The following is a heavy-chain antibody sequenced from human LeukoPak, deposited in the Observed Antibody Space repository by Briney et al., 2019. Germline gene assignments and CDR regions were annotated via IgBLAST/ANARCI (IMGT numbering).Heavy chain of an antibody. CDR1: GGSIGSYY. J-gene: IGHJ5*02. V-gene: IGHV4-4*07. Sequence: SETLSLTCTVSGGSIGSYYWSWIRQPAGKGLEWIGRIYTSGSTNYNPSLKSRVTMSVDTSKNQFSLKLSSVTAADTAVYYCARGPVVPAATGNWFDPWGQGTLVTVSS. D-gene: IGHD2-2*01. CDR3: ARGPVVPAATGNWFDP. CDR2: IYTSGST.